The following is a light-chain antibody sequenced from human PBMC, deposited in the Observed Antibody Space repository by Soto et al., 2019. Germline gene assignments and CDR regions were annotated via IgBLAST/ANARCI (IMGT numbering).Light chain of an antibody. J-gene: IGKJ5*01. CDR3: QQLNSYPPIT. CDR2: AAS. V-gene: IGKV1-9*01. CDR1: QGISSY. Sequence: DIQLTQSPSFLSASVGDRVTITCRASQGISSYLAWYQQKPGKAPKLLIYAASTLQSGVPSRFSGSGSGTEFTLTISSLQPEDFATYYCQQLNSYPPITFGPGTRLEMK.